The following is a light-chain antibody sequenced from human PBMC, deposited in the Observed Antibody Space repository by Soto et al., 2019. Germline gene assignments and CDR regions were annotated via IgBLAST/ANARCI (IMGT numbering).Light chain of an antibody. V-gene: IGKV1-39*01. CDR1: HTFSSF. CDR2: GAY. J-gene: IGKJ2*01. CDR3: QQTYSPPFT. Sequence: DIQMTQSPSSLSASVGDRVTITCRASHTFSSFLNWYQQKRGKPPTLLIYGAYNLRSGVPSRFTGSGGGAEFRLTISSLQPDGFATYYCQQTYSPPFTFGQGTSLELK.